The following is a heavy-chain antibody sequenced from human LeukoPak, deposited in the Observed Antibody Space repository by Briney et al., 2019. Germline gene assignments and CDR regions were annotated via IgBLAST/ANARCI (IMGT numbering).Heavy chain of an antibody. CDR1: GFTFSSYE. Sequence: GGSLRLSCAASGFTFSSYEMNWVRQAPGKGLEWVSYISSSGSTIYYADSVKGRFTISRDNAKNSLYLQMNSLRAEDTAVYNCAREYSYGHEFDYWGQGTLVTVSS. CDR2: ISSSGSTI. CDR3: AREYSYGHEFDY. D-gene: IGHD5-18*01. J-gene: IGHJ4*02. V-gene: IGHV3-48*03.